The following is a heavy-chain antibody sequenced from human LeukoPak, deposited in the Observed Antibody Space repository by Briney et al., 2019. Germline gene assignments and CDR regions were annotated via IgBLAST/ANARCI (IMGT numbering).Heavy chain of an antibody. V-gene: IGHV3-74*01. Sequence: GGSLRLSCVASGFTFSSYWMHWVRQDPRKGLVWVSRISGDGRNINYADSVRGRFTISRDNAKNTLYLQMNALRVEDTAVYYCAKDLSSSSPPRAFDIWGQGTMVTVSS. J-gene: IGHJ3*02. CDR2: ISGDGRNI. D-gene: IGHD6-13*01. CDR1: GFTFSSYW. CDR3: AKDLSSSSPPRAFDI.